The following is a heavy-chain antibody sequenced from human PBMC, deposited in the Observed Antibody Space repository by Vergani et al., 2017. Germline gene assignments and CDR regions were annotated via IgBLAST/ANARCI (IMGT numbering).Heavy chain of an antibody. CDR3: ARLPPNWGSYHYFDY. D-gene: IGHD7-27*01. CDR1: GYTFTSYY. J-gene: IGHJ4*02. V-gene: IGHV1-46*03. CDR2: INPSGGST. Sequence: QVQLVQSGAEVKKPGASVKVSCKASGYTFTSYYMHWVRQAPGQGLEWMGIINPSGGSTSYAQKFQGRVTMTRDTSTSTVYMELSSVTAADTAVYYCARLPPNWGSYHYFDYWGQGTLVTVSS.